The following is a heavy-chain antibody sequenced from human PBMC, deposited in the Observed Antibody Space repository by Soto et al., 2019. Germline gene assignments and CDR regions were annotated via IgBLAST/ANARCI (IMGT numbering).Heavy chain of an antibody. D-gene: IGHD5-12*01. CDR1: GGTFSSYT. J-gene: IGHJ5*02. CDR3: ARNPGYNWAGWFDP. Sequence: QVQLVQSGAEVKKPGSSVKVSCKASGGTFSSYTISWVRQAPGQGLEWMGRIIPILGIANYAQKFQGRVTITADKSTSTAYMELSSLRSEDTAVYYCARNPGYNWAGWFDPWGQGTLVTVSS. V-gene: IGHV1-69*02. CDR2: IIPILGIA.